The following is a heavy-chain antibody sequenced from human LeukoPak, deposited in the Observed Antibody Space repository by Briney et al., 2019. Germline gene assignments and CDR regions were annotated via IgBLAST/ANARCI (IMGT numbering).Heavy chain of an antibody. J-gene: IGHJ4*02. CDR3: AKGPRASGWTYFDY. D-gene: IGHD6-19*01. CDR1: GFTFSSYA. CDR2: ISGSGGST. Sequence: GGSLRLSCAASGFTFSSYAMSWVRQAPGKGLEWVSVISGSGGSTYSAESVKGRFTFSRDNSKNTLYLQMNSLRVEDTAVYYCAKGPRASGWTYFDYWGQGTLVTVSS. V-gene: IGHV3-23*01.